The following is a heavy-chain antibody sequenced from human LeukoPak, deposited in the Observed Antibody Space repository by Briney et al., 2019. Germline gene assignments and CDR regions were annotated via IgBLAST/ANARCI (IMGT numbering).Heavy chain of an antibody. CDR3: ARAWGSVGAMAGWFDP. CDR2: IYYSGST. V-gene: IGHV4-59*01. D-gene: IGHD1-26*01. J-gene: IGHJ5*02. Sequence: SETLSLTCTVSGGSISSYYWSWIRQPPGKGLEWIGYIYYSGSTNYNPSLKSRVTISVDTSKNQFSLKLSSVTAADTAVYYCARAWGSVGAMAGWFDPWGQGTLVTVSS. CDR1: GGSISSYY.